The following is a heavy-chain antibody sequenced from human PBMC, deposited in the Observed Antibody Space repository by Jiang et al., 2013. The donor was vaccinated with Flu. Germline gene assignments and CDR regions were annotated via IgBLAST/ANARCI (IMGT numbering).Heavy chain of an antibody. V-gene: IGHV1-69*09. D-gene: IGHD2-15*01. J-gene: IGHJ4*02. CDR3: ARDFRPRDVVVPVIAY. CDR2: IIPTLDIT. CDR1: GDTFSTSA. Sequence: QLVESGAEVKKPGSSVKVSCKISGDTFSTSAISWVRQAPGQGLEWMGRIIPTLDITKYGQRFQGRVTITADRSTSTAYMELSSLRSEDSAVYYCARDFRPRDVVVPVIAYWGQGTLVTVGS.